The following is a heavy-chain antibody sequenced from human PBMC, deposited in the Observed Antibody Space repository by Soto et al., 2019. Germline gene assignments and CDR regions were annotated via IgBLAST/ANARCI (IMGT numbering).Heavy chain of an antibody. CDR2: IYHSGST. Sequence: PSETLSLTCAVSGGSISSSNWWSWVRQPPGKGLEWIGEIYHSGSTNYNPSLKSRVTISVDKSKNQFSLKLSSVTAADTAVYYCARGGKDYYDSSGHFDYWGQGTLVTVSS. CDR3: ARGGKDYYDSSGHFDY. J-gene: IGHJ4*02. V-gene: IGHV4-4*02. CDR1: GGSISSSNW. D-gene: IGHD3-22*01.